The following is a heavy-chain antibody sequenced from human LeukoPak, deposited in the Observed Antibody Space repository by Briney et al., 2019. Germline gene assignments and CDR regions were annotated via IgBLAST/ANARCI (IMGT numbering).Heavy chain of an antibody. J-gene: IGHJ6*02. D-gene: IGHD2-15*01. V-gene: IGHV1-2*02. CDR1: GYTFSNYD. CDR2: INPNSGGT. Sequence: ASVKVSCKASGYTFSNYDINWVRQAPGQGLEWMGWINPNSGGTNYAQKFQGRVTMTRDTSISTAYMELSRLRSDDTAVYYCARKFFTPYYGMDVWAKGPRSPSP. CDR3: ARKFFTPYYGMDV.